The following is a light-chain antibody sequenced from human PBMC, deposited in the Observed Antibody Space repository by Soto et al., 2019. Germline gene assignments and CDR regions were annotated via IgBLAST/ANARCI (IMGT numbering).Light chain of an antibody. V-gene: IGKV1-5*03. CDR3: QQYDTYWT. Sequence: IQMTQSPSTLSASVGDRVIITCLASQGIGSWLAWYQQEPGKAPKLLIYKASTLESGVPSRFSGSGSGTDFTLTISSLQPDDFATYYCQQYDTYWTFGQGTKVEIK. CDR2: KAS. CDR1: QGIGSW. J-gene: IGKJ1*01.